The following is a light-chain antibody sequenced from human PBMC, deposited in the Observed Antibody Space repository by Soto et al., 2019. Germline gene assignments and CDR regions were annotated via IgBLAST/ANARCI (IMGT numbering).Light chain of an antibody. CDR2: LES. J-gene: IGKJ2*01. CDR1: QSVLYSSNNKNY. V-gene: IGKV4-1*01. Sequence: DIVMTQSPDSLAVSLGERATINCKSSQSVLYSSNNKNYLAWYQQRPGKHPKLLIYLESTRESGVLDRFSGSGSRKDLALPITSLQAEDVAVYNCQQYESTPPTFGQGTKLEIK. CDR3: QQYESTPPT.